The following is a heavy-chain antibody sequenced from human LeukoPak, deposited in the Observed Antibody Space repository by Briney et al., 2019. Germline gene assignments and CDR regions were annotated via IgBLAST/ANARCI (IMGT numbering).Heavy chain of an antibody. J-gene: IGHJ4*02. V-gene: IGHV1-18*01. D-gene: IGHD1-26*01. Sequence: GASVKVSCTASGYTVTSYIITWGRQAPGQGLECMGWISAYNGNTNFAQKLQGRIPLTTDTSTSTAYLELRSLRSDDTAVYYCARVGSGSYSPFDYWGQGTLVTVSS. CDR2: ISAYNGNT. CDR1: GYTVTSYI. CDR3: ARVGSGSYSPFDY.